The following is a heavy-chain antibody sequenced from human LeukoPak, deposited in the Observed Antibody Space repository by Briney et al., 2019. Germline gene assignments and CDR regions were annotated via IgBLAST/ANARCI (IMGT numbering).Heavy chain of an antibody. Sequence: PGGALRLSCAASGFTFSSYWMSWVRQAPGKGLEWVANIKQDGSEKYYVDSVKGRFTISRDNAKNSLYLQMNSLRAEDTAVYYCARGGWLQRIDYWGQGTLVTVSS. CDR2: IKQDGSEK. CDR3: ARGGWLQRIDY. J-gene: IGHJ4*02. D-gene: IGHD5-24*01. V-gene: IGHV3-7*01. CDR1: GFTFSSYW.